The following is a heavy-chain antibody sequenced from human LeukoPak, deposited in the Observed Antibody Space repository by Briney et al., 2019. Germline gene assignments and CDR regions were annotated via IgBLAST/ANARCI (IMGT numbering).Heavy chain of an antibody. V-gene: IGHV3-15*07. CDR2: IKSKTDGGTI. D-gene: IGHD5-18*01. CDR3: AKEEYSYAVDY. Sequence: GGSLRLSCATSGFIFTNAWMKWVRQAPGKGLEWVGRIKSKTDGGTIDYAAPVKGRFTISRDDSKNTLYLQMDNLKTEDTAIYYCAKEEYSYAVDYWGQGTLVTVSS. CDR1: GFIFTNAW. J-gene: IGHJ4*02.